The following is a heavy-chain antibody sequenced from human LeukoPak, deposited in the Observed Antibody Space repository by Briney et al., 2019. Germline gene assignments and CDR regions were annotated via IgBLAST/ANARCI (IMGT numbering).Heavy chain of an antibody. Sequence: GGSLRLSCAASGFTVSSNYMSWVRQAPGKGLEWVSAIYSGGSTYYADSVKGRFTISRDNSKNTPYLQMNSLRAEDTAVYYCARGGRNSYGFDYWGQGTLVTVSS. CDR3: ARGGRNSYGFDY. CDR1: GFTVSSNY. J-gene: IGHJ4*02. V-gene: IGHV3-66*01. CDR2: IYSGGST. D-gene: IGHD5-18*01.